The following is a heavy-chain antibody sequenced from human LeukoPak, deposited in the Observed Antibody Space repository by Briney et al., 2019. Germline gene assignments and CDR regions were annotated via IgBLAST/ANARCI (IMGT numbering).Heavy chain of an antibody. J-gene: IGHJ4*02. CDR1: GYTFSNYG. V-gene: IGHV1-18*01. D-gene: IGHD2-15*01. CDR3: ARLRIGNYLDY. Sequence: ASVKVPCKASGYTFSNYGINWVRQAPGQRLGRMGWISAYIGNTNYAQKLQGRVTMTTDTSTNTAYMELGSLRSDDTAVYYCARLRIGNYLDYWGQGTLVTVSS. CDR2: ISAYIGNT.